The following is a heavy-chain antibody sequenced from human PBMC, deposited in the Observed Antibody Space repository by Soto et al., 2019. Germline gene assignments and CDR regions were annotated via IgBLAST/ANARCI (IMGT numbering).Heavy chain of an antibody. D-gene: IGHD7-27*01. CDR3: ARGRYCLTGRCFPNWFDS. CDR1: GDSISNLDYF. Sequence: SETLSLTCSVSGDSISNLDYFWAWIRQPPGQALEYIGYIYKSATTYYNPSFESRVAISVDTSKSQFSLHVTSVTAADTAVYFCARGRYCLTGRCFPNWFDSWGQGALVTVSS. CDR2: IYKSATT. J-gene: IGHJ5*01. V-gene: IGHV4-30-4*01.